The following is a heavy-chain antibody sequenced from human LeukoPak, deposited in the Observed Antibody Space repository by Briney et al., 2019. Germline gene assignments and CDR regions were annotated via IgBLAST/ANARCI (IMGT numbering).Heavy chain of an antibody. D-gene: IGHD2-15*01. Sequence: PGGSLRLSCGGSGFTLSSYWMTWVRQAPGKGLEWVANIKEDGSERHYVDSVKGRFTISRDNAENSLYLQMNSLRAEDTAVYYCARMGTMGAASYNSYYYYMDVWAKGTTLTVSS. CDR1: GFTLSSYW. CDR2: IKEDGSER. CDR3: ARMGTMGAASYNSYYYYMDV. J-gene: IGHJ6*03. V-gene: IGHV3-7*01.